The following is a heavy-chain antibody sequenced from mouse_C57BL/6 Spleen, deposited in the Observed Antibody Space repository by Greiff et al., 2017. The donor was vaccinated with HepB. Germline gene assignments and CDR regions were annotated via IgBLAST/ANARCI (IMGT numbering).Heavy chain of an antibody. D-gene: IGHD3-2*02. V-gene: IGHV1-81*01. CDR1: GYTFTSYG. Sequence: SGAELARPGASVKLSCKASGYTFTSYGISWVKQRTGQGLEWIGEIYPRSGNTYYNEKFKGKATLTADKSSSTAYMELRSLTSEDSAVYFCARLGGSGYTYWGQGTLVTVSA. CDR2: IYPRSGNT. CDR3: ARLGGSGYTY. J-gene: IGHJ3*01.